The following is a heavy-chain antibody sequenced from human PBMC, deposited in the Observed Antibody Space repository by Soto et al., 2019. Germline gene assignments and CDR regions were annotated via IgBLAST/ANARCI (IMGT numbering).Heavy chain of an antibody. CDR3: VRDRGNHDYFDT. D-gene: IGHD3-16*01. Sequence: GGYLRLSCAASGFTFSSYAMSWVRQAPGKGMEWVAAISGSGGSTYYADSVKGRFTISRENSKNTLYLQMNSLRAEDAAVYYCVRDRGNHDYFDTWGQAPTVTVS. V-gene: IGHV3-23*01. CDR2: ISGSGGST. CDR1: GFTFSSYA. J-gene: IGHJ3*02.